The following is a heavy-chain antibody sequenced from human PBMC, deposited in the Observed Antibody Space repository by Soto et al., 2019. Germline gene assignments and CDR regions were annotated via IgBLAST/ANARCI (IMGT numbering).Heavy chain of an antibody. CDR3: ARESCSSTSCSTFDY. V-gene: IGHV4-31*03. CDR2: IYYSGST. Sequence: TVSGGSISSGGYYWSWIRQHPGKGLEWIGYIYYSGSTYYNPSLKSRVTISVDTSKNQFSLKLSSVTAADTAVYYCARESCSSTSCSTFDYWGQGTLVTVSS. D-gene: IGHD2-2*01. J-gene: IGHJ4*02. CDR1: GGSISSGGYY.